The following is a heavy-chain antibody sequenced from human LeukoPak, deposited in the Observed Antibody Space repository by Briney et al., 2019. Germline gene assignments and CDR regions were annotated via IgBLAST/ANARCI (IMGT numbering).Heavy chain of an antibody. Sequence: PSETLSLTCTVSGGSISSYYWSWIRQPPGKGLEWIGYIYYSGSTNYNPSLKSRVTISVDTSKNQFSLKLSSVTAADTAVYYCARHKGRGRHGYSTLGGDWFDPWGQGTLVTVSS. CDR2: IYYSGST. CDR1: GGSISSYY. V-gene: IGHV4-59*08. D-gene: IGHD6-13*01. J-gene: IGHJ5*02. CDR3: ARHKGRGRHGYSTLGGDWFDP.